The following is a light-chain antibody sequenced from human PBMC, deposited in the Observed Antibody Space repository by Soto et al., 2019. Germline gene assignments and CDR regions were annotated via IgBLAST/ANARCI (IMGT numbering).Light chain of an antibody. CDR2: GTS. V-gene: IGKV3-20*01. J-gene: IGKJ5*01. CDR3: QQYGSPPIT. Sequence: LTNSPASVSLSPGEIAILSCTVSQSVSSSYLGWYQQKPGQPPRFLMYGTSNRATGSPARFSGSGSGTEFTLTISSLQPEDFAVYYCQQYGSPPITFGQGTRLEIK. CDR1: QSVSSSY.